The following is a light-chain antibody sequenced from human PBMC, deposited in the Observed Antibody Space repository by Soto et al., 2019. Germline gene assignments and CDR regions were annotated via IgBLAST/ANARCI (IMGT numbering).Light chain of an antibody. V-gene: IGKV1-33*01. CDR2: DVS. J-gene: IGKJ2*01. Sequence: DIQMTQSPSSLSASVGDRVTITCRPSRGIGNALAWYQQKPGKAPRLLIYDVSKLQTGVPSRFSGSGSGTDFTFTISSLQPEDIATYYCQQYGNLPYTFGPGTKLEIK. CDR1: RGIGNA. CDR3: QQYGNLPYT.